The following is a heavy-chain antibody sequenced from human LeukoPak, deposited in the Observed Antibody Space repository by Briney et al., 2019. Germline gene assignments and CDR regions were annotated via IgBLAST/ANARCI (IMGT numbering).Heavy chain of an antibody. Sequence: AGSLRLSCAASGFTFSSYAMSWVRQAPGKGLEWVSAISASGGSTYYADSVKGRFTISRDTSKNTLYLQMNSLIPEDTAVYYYEKDRRDFYSGSDYWGQGTLVTVSS. CDR2: ISASGGST. CDR3: EKDRRDFYSGSDY. J-gene: IGHJ4*02. CDR1: GFTFSSYA. V-gene: IGHV3-23*01. D-gene: IGHD3-3*01.